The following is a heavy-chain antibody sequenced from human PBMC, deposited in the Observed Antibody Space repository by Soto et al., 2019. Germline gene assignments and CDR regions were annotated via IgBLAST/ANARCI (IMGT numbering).Heavy chain of an antibody. Sequence: GGSLRLSCAASGFTFSSYAMSWVRQAPGKGLEWVSAISGSGGSTYYADSVKGRFTISRDNSKNTLYLQMNSLRAEDTAVYYCAKDSCRDYDILTGYYYYYYGMDVWGQGTTVTVSS. CDR2: ISGSGGST. D-gene: IGHD3-9*01. V-gene: IGHV3-23*01. J-gene: IGHJ6*02. CDR3: AKDSCRDYDILTGYYYYYYGMDV. CDR1: GFTFSSYA.